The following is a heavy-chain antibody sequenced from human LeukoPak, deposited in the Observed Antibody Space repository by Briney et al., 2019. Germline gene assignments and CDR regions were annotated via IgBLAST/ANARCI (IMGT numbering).Heavy chain of an antibody. CDR2: IYYSGST. CDR3: ARGLATYLDY. CDR1: GGSISSYY. V-gene: IGHV4-59*01. Sequence: PPETLSLTCTVSGGSISSYYWSWIRQPPGKGLEWIGYIYYSGSTNYNPSLKSRVTISVDTSKNQFSLKLSSVTAADTAMYYCARGLATYLDYWGQGTLVTVSS. J-gene: IGHJ4*02. D-gene: IGHD3-9*01.